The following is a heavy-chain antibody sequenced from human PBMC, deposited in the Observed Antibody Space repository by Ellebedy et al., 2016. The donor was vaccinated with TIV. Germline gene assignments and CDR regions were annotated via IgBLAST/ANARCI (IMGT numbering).Heavy chain of an antibody. Sequence: MPSETLSLTCAVPGGSINSGTWWTWVRQPPGKGLAWFAEISHSGSINHNPSLKSRVTLSVDTSKNQISLKLSSVTAADTAVYYCARVVWQQPVSYALDIWGQGTMVTVSS. D-gene: IGHD6-13*01. CDR2: ISHSGSI. V-gene: IGHV4-4*02. J-gene: IGHJ3*02. CDR1: GGSINSGTW. CDR3: ARVVWQQPVSYALDI.